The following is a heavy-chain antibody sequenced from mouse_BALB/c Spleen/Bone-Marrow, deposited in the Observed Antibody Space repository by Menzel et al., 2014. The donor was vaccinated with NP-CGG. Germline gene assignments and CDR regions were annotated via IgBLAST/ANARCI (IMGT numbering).Heavy chain of an antibody. CDR2: IHPNSGNS. Sequence: QVQLKQSGSVLVRPGASVKLSCKASGYTFTNSWMHWAKQRPGQGLEWIGEIHPNSGNSNYNEKFKGKATLTVDTSSSTAYVDLSSLTSEDSAVYYCARLHRYAYYFDYWGQGTTLTDSS. CDR3: ARLHRYAYYFDY. CDR1: GYTFTNSW. V-gene: IGHV1S130*01. J-gene: IGHJ2*01. D-gene: IGHD2-14*01.